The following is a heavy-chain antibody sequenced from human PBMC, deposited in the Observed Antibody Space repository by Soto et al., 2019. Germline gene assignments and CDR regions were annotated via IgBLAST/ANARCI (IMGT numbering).Heavy chain of an antibody. J-gene: IGHJ6*03. CDR3: ARDFPGGSGSYYNDYYYYMDV. V-gene: IGHV1-69*04. CDR1: GGTFSSYT. Sequence: ASVKVSCKASGGTFSSYTISWVRQAPGQGLEWMGRIIPILGIANYAQKFQGRVTITADKSTSTAYMELSSLRSEDTAVYYCARDFPGGSGSYYNDYYYYMDVWGKGTTVTVSS. CDR2: IIPILGIA. D-gene: IGHD3-10*01.